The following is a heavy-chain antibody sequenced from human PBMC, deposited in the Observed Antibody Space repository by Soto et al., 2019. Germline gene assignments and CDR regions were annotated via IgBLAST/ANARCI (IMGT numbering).Heavy chain of an antibody. CDR2: IYSGGST. D-gene: IGHD2-21*02. V-gene: IGHV3-66*02. J-gene: IGHJ4*02. CDR3: ARDYPQGCGGDCYDDY. Sequence: GGSLRLSCAASGFTVSSNYMSWVRQAPGKGLEWVSVIYSGGSTYYADSVKGRFTISRDNSKNTLYLQMNSLRAEDTAVYYCARDYPQGCGGDCYDDYWGQGTLVTVSS. CDR1: GFTVSSNY.